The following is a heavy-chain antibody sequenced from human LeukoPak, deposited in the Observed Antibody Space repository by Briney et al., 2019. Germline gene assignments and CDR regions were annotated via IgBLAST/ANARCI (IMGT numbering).Heavy chain of an antibody. Sequence: SETLSLTCTVSGDSISGYYWTWLRQPPGRGLEWIGYICCSGTTFCSPRLRSRVAISEDTSKNQLSLILKSVTAADTAVYYCARGGSSGYKYGWGQGILVTVSS. CDR1: GDSISGYY. CDR2: ICCSGTT. D-gene: IGHD6-25*01. CDR3: ARGGSSGYKYG. V-gene: IGHV4-59*01. J-gene: IGHJ4*02.